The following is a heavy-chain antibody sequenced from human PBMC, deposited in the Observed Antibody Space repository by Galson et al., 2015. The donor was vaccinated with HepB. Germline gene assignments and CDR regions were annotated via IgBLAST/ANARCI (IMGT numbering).Heavy chain of an antibody. Sequence: SLRLSCAASGFTFSTYAMQWVRQPPGQGLEWVAIISYDGRNKFYADSVKGRFTISRDDSKNTVFLQMNSLRAEDTAVYYCAKDTGPGVLWFGELSSWGQGTLVTVSS. V-gene: IGHV3-30*18. J-gene: IGHJ4*02. CDR2: ISYDGRNK. CDR3: AKDTGPGVLWFGELSS. CDR1: GFTFSTYA. D-gene: IGHD3-10*01.